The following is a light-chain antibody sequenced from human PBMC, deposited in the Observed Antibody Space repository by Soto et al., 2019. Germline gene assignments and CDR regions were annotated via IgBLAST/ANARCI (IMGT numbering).Light chain of an antibody. CDR3: QQSDNTPLT. J-gene: IGKJ4*01. Sequence: DIHITQSPSSLSASLGDRVTITCRTSQNISTNLNWYQQKPGKAPNLLIYAASTLQSGVPSRFSGRGSGTDFTLTVSSLQPEDFATYYCQQSDNTPLTFGGGTKVEIK. CDR1: QNISTN. CDR2: AAS. V-gene: IGKV1-39*01.